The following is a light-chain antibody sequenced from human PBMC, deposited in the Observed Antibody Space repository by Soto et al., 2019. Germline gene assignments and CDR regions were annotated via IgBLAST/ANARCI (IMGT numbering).Light chain of an antibody. Sequence: QSVLTQPPSVSAAPGQKVTISRSGSSXNIGGNSVSWYQQLPGTAPKLLIYDDNKRPSGIPDRFSGSKSGTSATLGITGFQTGDEADYYCGSWDSSLSAYVFGTGTKVTVL. J-gene: IGLJ1*01. CDR3: GSWDSSLSAYV. CDR1: SXNIGGNS. CDR2: DDN. V-gene: IGLV1-51*01.